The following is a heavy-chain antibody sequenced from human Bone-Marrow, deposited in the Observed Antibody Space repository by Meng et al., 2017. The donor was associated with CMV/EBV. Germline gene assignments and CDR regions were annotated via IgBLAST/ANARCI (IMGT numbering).Heavy chain of an antibody. J-gene: IGHJ4*02. D-gene: IGHD1-26*01. Sequence: GGSLRLSCVASGFIFSNFNMHWVRQAPGKGLEWVALIRYSSDDKSYADSVKGRFTVSRDNSKNTLYLQMNSLRAEDTAVYYCAREQLVGATSSLSFDYWGQGTLVTVSS. CDR1: GFIFSNFN. CDR3: AREQLVGATSSLSFDY. CDR2: IRYSSDDK. V-gene: IGHV3-30*02.